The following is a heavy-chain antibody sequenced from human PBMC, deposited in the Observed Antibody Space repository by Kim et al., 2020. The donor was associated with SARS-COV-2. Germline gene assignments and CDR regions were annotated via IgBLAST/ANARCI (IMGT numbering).Heavy chain of an antibody. V-gene: IGHV3-9*01. Sequence: GGSLRLSCAASGFTFGDYAMHWVRQAPGKGLEWVSGISWNSGSIGYADSVKGRFTISRDNAKNSLYLQMNSLRAEDTALYYCARARYDFWSGRIGPAYGAFDYWGQGTLVTVSS. CDR2: ISWNSGSI. CDR1: GFTFGDYA. CDR3: ARARYDFWSGRIGPAYGAFDY. J-gene: IGHJ4*02. D-gene: IGHD3-3*01.